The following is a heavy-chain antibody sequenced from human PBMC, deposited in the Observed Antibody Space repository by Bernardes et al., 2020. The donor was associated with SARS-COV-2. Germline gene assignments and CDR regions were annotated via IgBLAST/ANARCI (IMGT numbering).Heavy chain of an antibody. V-gene: IGHV4-59*01. CDR3: ARTICGASHCFPFDS. CDR1: GGSISPYY. CDR2: ITYDGDT. Sequence: SETLSLTCSVSGGSISPYYWSWIRQPPGKGLEWIGFITYDGDTTYNPSLKSRVTISLHTSKNQFSLRLSSVTAADTAVYYCARTICGASHCFPFDSWGQGALVTVSA. D-gene: IGHD2-21*01. J-gene: IGHJ4*02.